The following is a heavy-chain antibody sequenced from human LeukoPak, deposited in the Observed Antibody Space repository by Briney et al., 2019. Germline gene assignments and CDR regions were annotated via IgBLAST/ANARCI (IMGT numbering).Heavy chain of an antibody. V-gene: IGHV3-30*02. CDR3: ARDYLGTGYSSGWYGGFDY. CDR2: IRYDGSNK. Sequence: GGSLRLSCAASGFTFSSYGMHWVRQAPGKGLEWVAFIRYDGSNKYYADSVKGRFTISRDNSKNTLYLQMNSLRAEDTAVYYCARDYLGTGYSSGWYGGFDYWGQGTLVTVSS. D-gene: IGHD6-19*01. J-gene: IGHJ4*02. CDR1: GFTFSSYG.